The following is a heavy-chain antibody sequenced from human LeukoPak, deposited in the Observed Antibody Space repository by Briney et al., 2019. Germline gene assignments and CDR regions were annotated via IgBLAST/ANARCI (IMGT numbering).Heavy chain of an antibody. J-gene: IGHJ5*02. CDR2: MNPNSGNT. CDR1: GYTFTGYY. D-gene: IGHD1-7*01. CDR3: ARAGPYNWNYHPDP. V-gene: IGHV1-8*02. Sequence: GASVKVSCKASGYTFTGYYMHWVRQATGQGLEWMGWMNPNSGNTGYAQKFQGRVTMTRNTSISTAYMELSSLRSEDTAVYYCARAGPYNWNYHPDPWGQGTLVTVSS.